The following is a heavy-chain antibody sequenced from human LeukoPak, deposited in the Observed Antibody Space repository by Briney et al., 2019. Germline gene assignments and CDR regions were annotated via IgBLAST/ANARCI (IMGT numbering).Heavy chain of an antibody. Sequence: ASVKVSCKASGYTFSGYYMHWVRQAPGQGLESMGWINSNSGARHYTPNFWGRVTFSRENSLSTAYIELSSPRSHDTDIYYYARGRGGATTGFDHWGQGNLVTV. CDR2: INSNSGAR. V-gene: IGHV1-2*02. CDR1: GYTFSGYY. D-gene: IGHD1-26*01. J-gene: IGHJ4*02. CDR3: ARGRGGATTGFDH.